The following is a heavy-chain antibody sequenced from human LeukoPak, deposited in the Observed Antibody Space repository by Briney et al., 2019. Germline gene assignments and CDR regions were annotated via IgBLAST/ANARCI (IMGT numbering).Heavy chain of an antibody. J-gene: IGHJ4*02. D-gene: IGHD4-23*01. V-gene: IGHV4-59*01. CDR2: ICYSGSP. CDR1: GGSISSYY. Sequence: SETLSLTFTGSGGSISSYYWSSIRQAPGKGLEWVGYICYSGSPTYNHSLKIPVTIPVETSNNEFSLKRRSVTPADTAVYYCASKRRSGKSFAAGLFDYWGQGTLVSVSS. CDR3: ASKRRSGKSFAAGLFDY.